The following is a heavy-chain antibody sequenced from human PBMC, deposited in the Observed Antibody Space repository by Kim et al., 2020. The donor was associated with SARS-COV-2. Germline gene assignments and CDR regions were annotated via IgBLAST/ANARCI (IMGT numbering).Heavy chain of an antibody. CDR2: INPSGGST. Sequence: ASVKVSCKASGYTFTSYYMHWVRQAPGQGLEWMGIINPSGGSTSYAQKFQGRVTMTRDTSTSTVYMELSSLRSEDTAVYYCARDMGGIVGAYYFDYWGQGTLVTVSS. J-gene: IGHJ4*02. V-gene: IGHV1-46*01. CDR1: GYTFTSYY. CDR3: ARDMGGIVGAYYFDY. D-gene: IGHD1-26*01.